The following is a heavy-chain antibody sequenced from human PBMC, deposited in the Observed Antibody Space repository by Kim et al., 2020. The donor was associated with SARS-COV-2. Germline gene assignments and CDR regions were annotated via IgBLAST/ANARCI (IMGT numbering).Heavy chain of an antibody. Sequence: GGSLRLSCAASGFTFTSYTLNWVRQAPGKGLEWVSNISPASDYIYVADSVKGRFTISRDNAKNSLYLQMNTLRAEDTALYYCARDRGGVGRQSSCDYWG. CDR1: GFTFTSYT. J-gene: IGHJ4*01. D-gene: IGHD3-16*01. CDR2: ISPASDYI. CDR3: ARDRGGVGRQSSCDY. V-gene: IGHV3-21*05.